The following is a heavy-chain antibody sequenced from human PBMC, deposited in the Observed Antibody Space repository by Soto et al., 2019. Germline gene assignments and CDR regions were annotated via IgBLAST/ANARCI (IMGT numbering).Heavy chain of an antibody. V-gene: IGHV4-59*01. CDR2: IYYSGST. CDR3: ARATRGRGVSPYGIDV. J-gene: IGHJ6*01. Sequence: SETLSLTCTVSGGSISSYYWSWIRQPPGKGLEWIGYIYYSGSTNYNPSLKSRVTISVDTSKNQFSLKLSSVTAADTAVYYCARATRGRGVSPYGIDVSGQGTPVTFAT. D-gene: IGHD3-10*01. CDR1: GGSISSYY.